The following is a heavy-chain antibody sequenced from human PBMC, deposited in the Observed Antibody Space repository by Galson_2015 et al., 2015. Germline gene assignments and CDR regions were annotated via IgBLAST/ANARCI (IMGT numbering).Heavy chain of an antibody. CDR2: INPSGGNT. D-gene: IGHD2-15*01. CDR3: ATRRPCSGGTCYGLDV. J-gene: IGHJ6*02. Sequence: SVKVSCKASGHTFPNYYIHWLRQAPGQGLEWMGAINPSGGNTIYAQKFQGRVTMTRDTSTSVVYMELSSQTSEDAAVYYCATRRPCSGGTCYGLDVWGRGTTVTVSS. CDR1: GHTFPNYY. V-gene: IGHV1-46*01.